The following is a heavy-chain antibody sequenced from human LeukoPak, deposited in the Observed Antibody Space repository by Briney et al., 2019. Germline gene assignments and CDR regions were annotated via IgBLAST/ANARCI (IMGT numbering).Heavy chain of an antibody. V-gene: IGHV3-21*01. CDR1: GFTFSSYG. CDR2: MGSSGTNG. Sequence: PGGSLRLSCAASGFTFSSYGMYWVRQTPGKGLDWVSSMGSSGTNGYYADSVNGRFIISRDNAKNSLFLQMNSLRAEDSALYYCVRELGAPAARAFDIWGQGTLVSVSS. CDR3: VRELGAPAARAFDI. J-gene: IGHJ3*02. D-gene: IGHD3-3*02.